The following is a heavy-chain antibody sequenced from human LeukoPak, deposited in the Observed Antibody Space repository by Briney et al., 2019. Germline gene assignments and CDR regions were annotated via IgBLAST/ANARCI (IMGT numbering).Heavy chain of an antibody. CDR2: ISYDGSNK. CDR1: GFTFSSNA. V-gene: IGHV3-30*04. J-gene: IGHJ4*02. CDR3: ARDRSGDYPFDY. Sequence: GGSLRLSCAASGFTFSSNAMHWVRQAPGKGLEWVTVISYDGSNKYYADSVKGRFTISRDNSKNTLYLQMNSLRAEDTAVYYCARDRSGDYPFDYWGQGILVTVSS. D-gene: IGHD4-17*01.